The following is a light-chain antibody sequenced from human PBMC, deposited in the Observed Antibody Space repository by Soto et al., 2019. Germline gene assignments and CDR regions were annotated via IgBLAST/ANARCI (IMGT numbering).Light chain of an antibody. CDR2: DTS. J-gene: IGLJ2*01. Sequence: QAVVTQEPSLTVSPGGTVPLTCGSSTGAVTSGHYPYWFQQKPGQAPRTLIYDTSNKHSWTPARFSGYLLGGKAALTLSGAHPEDEAEYYCLLSYSGALVVFGGGTKLTVL. CDR1: TGAVTSGHY. CDR3: LLSYSGALVV. V-gene: IGLV7-46*01.